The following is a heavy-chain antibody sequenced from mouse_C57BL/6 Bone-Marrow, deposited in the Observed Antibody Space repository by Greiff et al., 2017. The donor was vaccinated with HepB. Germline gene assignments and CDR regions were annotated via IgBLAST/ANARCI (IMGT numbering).Heavy chain of an antibody. V-gene: IGHV1-4*01. CDR1: GYTFTSYT. J-gene: IGHJ2*01. Sequence: QVHVKQSGAELARPGASVKMSCKASGYTFTSYTMHWVKQRPGQGLEWIGYINPSSGYTKYNQKFKDKATLTADKSSSTAYMQLSSLTSEDSAVYYCARSTTVALDYWGQGTTLTVSS. CDR3: ARSTTVALDY. D-gene: IGHD1-1*01. CDR2: INPSSGYT.